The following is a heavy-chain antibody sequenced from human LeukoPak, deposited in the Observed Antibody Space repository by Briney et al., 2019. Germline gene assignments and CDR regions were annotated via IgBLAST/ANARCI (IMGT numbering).Heavy chain of an antibody. CDR3: ARDEDWDYYYYGMDV. Sequence: ASVKVSCKASGGTFSSYAISWVRQAPGQGLEWMGWINPNSGGTNYAQKFQGRVTMTRDTSISTAYMELSRLRSDDTAVYYCARDEDWDYYYYGMDVWGQGTTVTVSS. J-gene: IGHJ6*02. CDR2: INPNSGGT. V-gene: IGHV1-2*02. D-gene: IGHD2-15*01. CDR1: GGTFSSYA.